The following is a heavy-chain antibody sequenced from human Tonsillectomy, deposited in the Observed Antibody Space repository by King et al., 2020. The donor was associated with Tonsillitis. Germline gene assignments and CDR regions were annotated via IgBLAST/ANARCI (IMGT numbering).Heavy chain of an antibody. D-gene: IGHD6-19*01. J-gene: IGHJ4*02. V-gene: IGHV1-46*01. Sequence: QLVQSGAEVKKPGASVKVSCKASGYTFTSYLMHWVRQAPGQGLEWVGLISPHDGNALYAQEFHGRVTLTRDTSTRTVYMELSNLRAEDTAIYYCVRENRGTGWAVPDYWGQGPQVTVS. CDR1: GYTFTSYL. CDR2: ISPHDGNA. CDR3: VRENRGTGWAVPDY.